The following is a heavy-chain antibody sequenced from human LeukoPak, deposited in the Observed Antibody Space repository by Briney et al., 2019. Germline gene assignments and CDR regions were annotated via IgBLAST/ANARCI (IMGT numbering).Heavy chain of an antibody. CDR2: IYHSGNT. V-gene: IGHV4-38-2*01. CDR1: GYSISSGYY. D-gene: IGHD6-6*01. Sequence: PSETLSLTCAVSGYSISSGYYWGRIRQPPGKGLEWIGSIYHSGNTYYNPSLKSRVTISVDTSKNQFSLRLSSVTAADTAVYYCARRPSEYSSSSIWFDPWGQGTLVTVSS. J-gene: IGHJ5*02. CDR3: ARRPSEYSSSSIWFDP.